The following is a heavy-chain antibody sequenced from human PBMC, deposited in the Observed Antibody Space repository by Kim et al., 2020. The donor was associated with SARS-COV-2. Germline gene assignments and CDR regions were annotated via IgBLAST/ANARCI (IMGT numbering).Heavy chain of an antibody. CDR2: IDGSGSTT. CDR1: GFTFSGYA. J-gene: IGHJ4*02. V-gene: IGHV3-23*01. D-gene: IGHD2-2*03. CDR3: AKDRFGWIWDH. Sequence: GGSLRLSCTASGFTFSGYAMSWVRQAPGKGLEWVSSIDGSGSTTYYADSVKGRFTISRDNSKNTLYLQMNSLRADDTAVYYCAKDRFGWIWDHLGQGTLV.